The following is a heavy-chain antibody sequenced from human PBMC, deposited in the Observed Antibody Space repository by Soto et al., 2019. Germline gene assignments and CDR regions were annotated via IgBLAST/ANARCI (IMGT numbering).Heavy chain of an antibody. Sequence: QEQLVQSGAEVKKSGSSVKVSCKDTGGLFSSYAVSWVRQAPGQGLEWMGGIIPVFDTVYYAQKFQGRVTITADEATHTAYMELSSLRSEDTAMYYCARGGSGYVWFNEFWGQVTLVTVSS. D-gene: IGHD3-22*01. V-gene: IGHV1-69*01. J-gene: IGHJ4*02. CDR1: GGLFSSYA. CDR3: ARGGSGYVWFNEF. CDR2: IIPVFDTV.